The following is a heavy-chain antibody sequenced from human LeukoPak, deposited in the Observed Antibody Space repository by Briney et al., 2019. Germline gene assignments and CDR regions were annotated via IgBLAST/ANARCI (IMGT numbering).Heavy chain of an antibody. CDR1: GFTFSSYW. V-gene: IGHV3-7*03. J-gene: IGHJ4*02. D-gene: IGHD1-26*01. CDR3: VKDSPPRYSGSPPAY. Sequence: GGSLRLSCAASGFTFSSYWMSWVRQAPGKGLEWVANIDKDGGEKYYVDSVKGRFTISRDNAKNSLYLQMNSLRADDTAVYYCVKDSPPRYSGSPPAYWGQGTLVTVSS. CDR2: IDKDGGEK.